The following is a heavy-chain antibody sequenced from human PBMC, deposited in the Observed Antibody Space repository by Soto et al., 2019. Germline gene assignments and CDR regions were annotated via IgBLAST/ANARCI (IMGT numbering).Heavy chain of an antibody. CDR3: VRARATDSRPDY. V-gene: IGHV3-21*01. Sequence: GSLRLYCAASGFTFSLYSMIWVRQAPGKGLEWVASITSSSSYIYYEDSLKGRFTISRDNAKNSLFLQLDSLRAEDTAVYFCVRARATDSRPDYWCQGTLITVSS. CDR2: ITSSSSYI. J-gene: IGHJ4*02. D-gene: IGHD3-22*01. CDR1: GFTFSLYS.